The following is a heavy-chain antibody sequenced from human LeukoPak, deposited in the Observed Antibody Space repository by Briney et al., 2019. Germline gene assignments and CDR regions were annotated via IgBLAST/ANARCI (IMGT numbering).Heavy chain of an antibody. CDR2: FHHDGSI. CDR1: GDSISSSGYF. D-gene: IGHD3-10*01. Sequence: SETLSLTCTVSGDSISSSGYFWGWIRQPPGKGLEWIGSFHHDGSIYYNPSLKSRVTISIDTSKNQFSLNLSSVTAADTAIYDCARRPGARPMDYWGQGTLVTVSS. CDR3: ARRPGARPMDY. V-gene: IGHV4-39*01. J-gene: IGHJ4*02.